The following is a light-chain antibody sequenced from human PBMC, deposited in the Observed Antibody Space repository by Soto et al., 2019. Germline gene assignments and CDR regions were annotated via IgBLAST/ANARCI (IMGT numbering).Light chain of an antibody. CDR2: DAS. Sequence: EIVMTQSPATLSVSPGERATLSCRASQSVGYKLAWYQQKPGQAPRLLIYDASTRATGFPPTFSGSGSGTEFTLTISGLQSEDFAVYYCQQYNNWPYTFGQGTRLEIK. J-gene: IGKJ5*01. CDR1: QSVGYK. CDR3: QQYNNWPYT. V-gene: IGKV3-15*01.